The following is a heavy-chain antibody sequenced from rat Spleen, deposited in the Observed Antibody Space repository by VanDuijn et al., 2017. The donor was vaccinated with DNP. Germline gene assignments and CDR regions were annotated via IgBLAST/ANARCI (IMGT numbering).Heavy chain of an antibody. D-gene: IGHD1-10*01. V-gene: IGHV5-25*01. CDR3: VTHPNNWGAFDY. CDR1: GFTFSDYY. CDR2: ISSDGGHT. Sequence: EVQLVESGGGLVSPGRSLKLSCAGSGFTFSDYYMAWVRQAPTKGLDWVASISSDGGHTYYRDSVKGRFTISRDNAKSTLYLQMDSLRSEDTATYYCVTHPNNWGAFDYWGQGVMVTVSS. J-gene: IGHJ2*01.